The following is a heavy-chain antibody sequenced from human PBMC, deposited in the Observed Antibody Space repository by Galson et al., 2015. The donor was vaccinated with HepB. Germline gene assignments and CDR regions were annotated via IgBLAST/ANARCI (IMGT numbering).Heavy chain of an antibody. V-gene: IGHV3-64D*06. Sequence: SLRLSCAASGFTFSTYAVHWVRQAPGKGLEYVSAISSNGGSTYYADSVKGRFTISRDNSKNTLYLQMSSLRAEDTAVYYCVPIAWGSGRGYWGQGTLVTVSS. CDR3: VPIAWGSGRGY. CDR1: GFTFSTYA. J-gene: IGHJ4*02. D-gene: IGHD7-27*01. CDR2: ISSNGGST.